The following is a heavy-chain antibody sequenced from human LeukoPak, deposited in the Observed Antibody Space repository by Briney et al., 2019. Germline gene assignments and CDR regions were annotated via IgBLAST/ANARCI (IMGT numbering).Heavy chain of an antibody. Sequence: PGGSLRLSCAASGFTLSTYAMSWVRQAPGKGLEWVSGISGGGGSSYYADSVKGRFSISRDNSKNTLYLQMNSLRAEDTAVYYCAKGSGQIQLWSNFDYWGQGTLVTVSS. D-gene: IGHD5-18*01. CDR1: GFTLSTYA. J-gene: IGHJ4*02. CDR2: ISGGGGSS. V-gene: IGHV3-23*01. CDR3: AKGSGQIQLWSNFDY.